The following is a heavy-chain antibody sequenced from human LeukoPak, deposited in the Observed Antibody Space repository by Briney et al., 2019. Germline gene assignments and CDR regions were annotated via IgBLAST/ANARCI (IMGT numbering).Heavy chain of an antibody. J-gene: IGHJ3*02. CDR2: VSDSGSA. CDR1: GGSLSGFY. V-gene: IGHV4-59*08. CDR3: ARHGATIRLPGTFGI. D-gene: IGHD5-12*01. Sequence: SETLSLTCTVSGGSLSGFYWSWIRKPPGKGLEWIAYVSDSGSANYNPYLNSRVTISLDTSNNQVSLKLRSVTAADTAVYYCARHGATIRLPGTFGIWGQGTMVTVSS.